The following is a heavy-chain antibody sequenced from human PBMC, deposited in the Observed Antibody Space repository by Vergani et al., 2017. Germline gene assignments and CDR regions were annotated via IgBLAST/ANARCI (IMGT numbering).Heavy chain of an antibody. Sequence: QVQLVQSGAEVKKPGASVKVSCKASGYTFTGYYMHWVRQAPGQGLEWMGWINPNSGGPNYAQTFQGRVTMTRDTSISTAYMELSKLRSDDTAVYYCARASYCGGDCYPAEYYYYGMDVWGQGTTVTVSS. CDR1: GYTFTGYY. CDR2: INPNSGGP. CDR3: ARASYCGGDCYPAEYYYYGMDV. D-gene: IGHD2-21*02. V-gene: IGHV1-2*02. J-gene: IGHJ6*02.